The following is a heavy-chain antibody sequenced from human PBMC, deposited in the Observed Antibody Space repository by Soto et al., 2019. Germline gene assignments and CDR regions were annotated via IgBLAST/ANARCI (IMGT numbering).Heavy chain of an antibody. CDR2: IIPVFGTT. Sequence: QGQLVQSGPEVKKPGSSVKVSCKDSGGLFSSFAISWVRQAPGQGLEWLGGIIPVFGTTNYAEKFQGRVTITADESTNTAYRDLSSLTSGDTAVYYCARGGGPYVWFNEFWGQGTPVTVSS. CDR1: GGLFSSFA. D-gene: IGHD3-16*01. CDR3: ARGGGPYVWFNEF. V-gene: IGHV1-69*01. J-gene: IGHJ4*02.